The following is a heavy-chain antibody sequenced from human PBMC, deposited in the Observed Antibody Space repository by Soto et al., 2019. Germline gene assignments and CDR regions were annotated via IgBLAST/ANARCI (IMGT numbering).Heavy chain of an antibody. CDR3: ARGGMITFGGYKVY. CDR2: ISAYNGDT. CDR1: GYTFTSYV. D-gene: IGHD3-16*01. Sequence: ASVKVSCKASGYTFTSYVFTWVRQAPGEGLVWRGWISAYNGDTHYAQNFRDRGKMTTDVSTRTAYMELRSLRSDDTAVYYCARGGMITFGGYKVYWGQGTLVTVSS. V-gene: IGHV1-18*01. J-gene: IGHJ4*02.